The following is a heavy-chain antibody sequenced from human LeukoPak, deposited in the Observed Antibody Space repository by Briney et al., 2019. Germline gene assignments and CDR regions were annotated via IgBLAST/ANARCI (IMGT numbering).Heavy chain of an antibody. J-gene: IGHJ4*02. CDR3: ARRQGSYFDTSGYYYG. CDR1: GFTFSNYA. D-gene: IGHD3-22*01. Sequence: PGGSLRLSCAASGFTFSNYAMSWVRQAPGKGLEWVSTVSGSGGITYYADSVKGRFTISRDNSKNTLYLEMNSLRAEDTAVYYCARRQGSYFDTSGYYYGWGQGTLVTVSS. CDR2: VSGSGGIT. V-gene: IGHV3-23*01.